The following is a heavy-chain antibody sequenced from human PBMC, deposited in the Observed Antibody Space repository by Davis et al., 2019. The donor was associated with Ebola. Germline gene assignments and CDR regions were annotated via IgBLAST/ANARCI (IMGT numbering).Heavy chain of an antibody. Sequence: GGSLRLSCAASGFTFSSYWMSWVRQAPGKGLEWVANIKQDGSEKYYVDSVKGRFTISRDNAKNSLYLQMNSLRAEDTAVYYCARDFTYYDFWSGYYRYYYYGMDVWGQGTTVTVSS. CDR3: ARDFTYYDFWSGYYRYYYYGMDV. D-gene: IGHD3-3*01. V-gene: IGHV3-7*03. J-gene: IGHJ6*02. CDR2: IKQDGSEK. CDR1: GFTFSSYW.